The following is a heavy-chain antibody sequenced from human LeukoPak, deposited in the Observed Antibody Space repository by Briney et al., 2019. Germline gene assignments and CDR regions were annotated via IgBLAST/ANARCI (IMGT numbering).Heavy chain of an antibody. CDR3: ARGDYGSGSYYLG. Sequence: SVKVSCKASGGTFSGYAISWVRQAPGQGLEWMGGIIPIFGTANYAQKFQGRVTITADESTSTAYMELSSLRSEDTAVYYCARGDYGSGSYYLGWGQGTLVTVSS. CDR2: IIPIFGTA. CDR1: GGTFSGYA. D-gene: IGHD3-10*01. V-gene: IGHV1-69*13. J-gene: IGHJ4*02.